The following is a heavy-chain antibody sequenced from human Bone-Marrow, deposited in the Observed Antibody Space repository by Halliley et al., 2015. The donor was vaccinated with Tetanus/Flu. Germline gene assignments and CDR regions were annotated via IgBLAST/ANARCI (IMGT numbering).Heavy chain of an antibody. Sequence: TLSLTCSVSGGSISSYYLSWIRQPPGKGLEWIGYIDYRGSPNYNPSLKSRVSLSVDTSKNQLYLKVSSVTAADTAVYYCARHLVDDAFDIWGQGTRVTVSS. J-gene: IGHJ3*02. CDR1: GGSISSYY. CDR2: IDYRGSP. D-gene: IGHD1-26*01. V-gene: IGHV4-59*08. CDR3: ARHLVDDAFDI.